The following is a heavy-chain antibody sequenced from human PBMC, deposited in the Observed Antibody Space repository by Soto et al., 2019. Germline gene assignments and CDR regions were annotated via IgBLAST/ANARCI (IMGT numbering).Heavy chain of an antibody. Sequence: PWETLSLTFTVSGCSISSGAYWAWIRQPPGKGPEWIASIYHGGTTFYNPSLKSRITISVDTSNNQFSLKLTSVTAADTAVYYCARVHVMVVAGSTFDYWGHGTLVTVSS. CDR2: IYHGGTT. CDR3: ARVHVMVVAGSTFDY. CDR1: GCSISSGAY. V-gene: IGHV4-38-2*02. D-gene: IGHD6-19*01. J-gene: IGHJ4*01.